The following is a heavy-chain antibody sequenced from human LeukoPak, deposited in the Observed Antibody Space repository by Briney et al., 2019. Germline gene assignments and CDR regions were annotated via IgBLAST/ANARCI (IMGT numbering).Heavy chain of an antibody. Sequence: SETLSLTCTVSGGSISSSDYYWGWIRQPPGKGLEWIGGVYYSGSTYYNPSLKSRVTISVDTSKNQFSLKLSSVTAADTAVYYCASNYYGSGSYNLDYWGEGTLVTVSS. D-gene: IGHD3-10*01. CDR3: ASNYYGSGSYNLDY. V-gene: IGHV4-39*07. CDR1: GGSISSSDYY. J-gene: IGHJ4*02. CDR2: VYYSGST.